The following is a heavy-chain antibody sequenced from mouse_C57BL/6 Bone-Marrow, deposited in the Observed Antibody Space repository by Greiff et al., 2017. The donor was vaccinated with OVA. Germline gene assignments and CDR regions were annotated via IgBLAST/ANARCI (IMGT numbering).Heavy chain of an antibody. CDR2: IYPGSGST. Sequence: QVQLQQPGAELVKPGASVKMSCKASGYTFTSYWITWVKQRPGQGLEWIGDIYPGSGSTNYNEKFKSQATLTVDTSSSTAYMQLSSLTSEDSAVYYCASLLGLQAWFAYWGQGTLVTVSA. CDR1: GYTFTSYW. J-gene: IGHJ3*01. V-gene: IGHV1-55*01. D-gene: IGHD4-1*01. CDR3: ASLLGLQAWFAY.